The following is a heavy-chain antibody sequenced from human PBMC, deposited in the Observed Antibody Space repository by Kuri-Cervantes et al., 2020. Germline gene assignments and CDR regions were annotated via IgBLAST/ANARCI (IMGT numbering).Heavy chain of an antibody. V-gene: IGHV4-59*08. J-gene: IGHJ4*02. CDR2: IYYSGST. CDR1: GGSISSYY. CDR3: ARQRGSPSFDY. Sequence: ESLKISCTVSGGSISSYYWSWIRQPPGKGLEWIGYIYYSGSTNYNPSLKSRVTISVDTSKNQFSLKLSSVTAADTAVYYCARQRGSPSFDYWGQGTLVTVSS. D-gene: IGHD6-13*01.